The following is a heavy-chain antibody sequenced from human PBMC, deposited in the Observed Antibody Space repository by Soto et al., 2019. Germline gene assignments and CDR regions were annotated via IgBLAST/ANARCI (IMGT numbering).Heavy chain of an antibody. V-gene: IGHV3-33*01. CDR3: ARGAAAAGTGGDC. Sequence: PGGSLRLSCAASGFTFSSYGMHWVRQAPGKGLEWVAVIWYDGSNKYYADSVKGRFTISRDNSKNTLYLQMNSLRAEDTAVYYCARGAAAAGTGGDCWGQGITVTVAS. CDR2: IWYDGSNK. J-gene: IGHJ6*02. CDR1: GFTFSSYG. D-gene: IGHD6-13*01.